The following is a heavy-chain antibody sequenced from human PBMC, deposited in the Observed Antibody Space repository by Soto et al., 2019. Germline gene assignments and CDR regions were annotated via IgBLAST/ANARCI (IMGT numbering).Heavy chain of an antibody. D-gene: IGHD6-19*01. CDR2: MYISGST. Sequence: QVQLQESGPGLVKPSETLSVTCSVSGASIRDYHWSWIRQPAGRGLEWIGRMYISGSTKYNPSLKSRLTMSADTSLNQFSLTLRSVTAADTAIYYCARMYNSGFYRPEEDYYLYGLDVWGQGTTVTDSS. V-gene: IGHV4-4*07. CDR3: ARMYNSGFYRPEEDYYLYGLDV. J-gene: IGHJ6*02. CDR1: GASIRDYH.